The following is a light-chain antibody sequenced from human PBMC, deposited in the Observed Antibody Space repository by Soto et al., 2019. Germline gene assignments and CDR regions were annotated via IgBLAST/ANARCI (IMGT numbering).Light chain of an antibody. J-gene: IGKJ2*01. Sequence: EIVLTQSPGTLSLSPGERATLSCRASQTISSNSLAWYQQKPGQAPRLLIYGASSRATGIPDRFSGSGSGTDFTLTISRLEPEDFAVYYCQQYDSSPPVTFGQGTKLEIK. V-gene: IGKV3-20*01. CDR3: QQYDSSPPVT. CDR2: GAS. CDR1: QTISSNS.